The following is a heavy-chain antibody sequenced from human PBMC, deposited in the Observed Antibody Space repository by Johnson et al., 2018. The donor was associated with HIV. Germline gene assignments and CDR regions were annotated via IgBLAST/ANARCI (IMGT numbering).Heavy chain of an antibody. CDR1: GFTFDDYG. V-gene: IGHV3-20*04. J-gene: IGHJ3*02. CDR3: ARGEEEQLGDAFDI. CDR2: INWNGGST. Sequence: VQLVESGGGVVRPGGSLRLSCAASGFTFDDYGMSWVRQTPGKGLEWVSGINWNGGSTGYADSVKGRFTISRDNAKNSLYLQMNSLRAEDTAVYYCARGEEEQLGDAFDIWGQGTMVTVSS. D-gene: IGHD6-6*01.